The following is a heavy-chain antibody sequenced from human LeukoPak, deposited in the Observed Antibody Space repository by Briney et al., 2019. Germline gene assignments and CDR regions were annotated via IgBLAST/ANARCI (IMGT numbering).Heavy chain of an antibody. CDR3: ARQQLEEGGTFDY. CDR1: GYTFTSFA. Sequence: ASVKVSCKASGYTFTSFALHWVRQAPGQTFEWMGWISAYNGNTNYAQKLQGRVTMTTDTSTSTAYMELRSLRSDDTAVYYCARQQLEEGGTFDYWGQGTLVTVSS. CDR2: ISAYNGNT. V-gene: IGHV1-18*01. J-gene: IGHJ4*02. D-gene: IGHD6-13*01.